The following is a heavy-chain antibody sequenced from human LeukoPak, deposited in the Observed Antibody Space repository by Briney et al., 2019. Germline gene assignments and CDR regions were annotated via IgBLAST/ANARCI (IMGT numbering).Heavy chain of an antibody. Sequence: ASVKVSCKVSGYTLTELSMHWVRQAPGQGLEWMGIISPSGGSTSYAQKFQGRVTMTRDTSTSTVYMELSGLRSEDTAVYYCARGGAYYDSTYWGQGTLVTVSS. CDR2: ISPSGGST. V-gene: IGHV1-46*01. D-gene: IGHD3-22*01. CDR3: ARGGAYYDSTY. CDR1: GYTLTELS. J-gene: IGHJ4*02.